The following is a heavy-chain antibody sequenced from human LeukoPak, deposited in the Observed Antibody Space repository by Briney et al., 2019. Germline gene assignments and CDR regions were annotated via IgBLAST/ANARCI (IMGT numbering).Heavy chain of an antibody. J-gene: IGHJ6*04. CDR1: GVTFSSYG. CDR3: SGDDREYSTSGLGV. D-gene: IGHD2-21*01. CDR2: ISYDGSNK. Sequence: GGSLRLSCAASGVTFSSYGMHWVRQAPGKGLEWVAVISYDGSNKIYADSVRGRFTISRDDSKNTLYLQMNSLRAEDTAVYYCSGDDREYSTSGLGVWGKGTTVIVSP. V-gene: IGHV3-30*03.